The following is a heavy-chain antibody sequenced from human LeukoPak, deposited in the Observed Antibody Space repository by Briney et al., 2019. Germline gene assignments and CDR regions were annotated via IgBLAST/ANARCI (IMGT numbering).Heavy chain of an antibody. CDR3: AREMVGERGWFDP. CDR1: GGSISSYY. V-gene: IGHV4-59*01. Sequence: SETLSLTCTVSGGSISSYYWSWIRQPPGKGLEWIGYIYYSGSTNYNPSLKSRVTISVDTSKNRFSLRLSSVTAADTAVYYCAREMVGERGWFDPWGQGTLVTVSS. D-gene: IGHD2-15*01. CDR2: IYYSGST. J-gene: IGHJ5*02.